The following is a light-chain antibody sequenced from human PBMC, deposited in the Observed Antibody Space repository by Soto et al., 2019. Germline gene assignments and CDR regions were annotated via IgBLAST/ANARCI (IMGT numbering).Light chain of an antibody. CDR2: GAS. V-gene: IGKV1-5*01. Sequence: DIQMTQSPSTLSASVGGRVTITCRASQSVGTWVAWYQQKPGKAPKLLIYGASNLESGVPSRFSGSGSGTEFTLTITTLQPDDFAVYYCQQYRDSWTFGQGTKVDIK. CDR3: QQYRDSWT. J-gene: IGKJ1*01. CDR1: QSVGTW.